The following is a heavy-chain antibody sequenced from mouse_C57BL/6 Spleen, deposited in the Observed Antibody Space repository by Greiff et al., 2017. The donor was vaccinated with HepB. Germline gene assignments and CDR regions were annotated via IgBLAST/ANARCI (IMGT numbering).Heavy chain of an antibody. V-gene: IGHV1-50*01. CDR3: ARWRIRGTDYYYAMDY. D-gene: IGHD2-4*01. CDR1: GYTFTSYW. CDR2: IDPSDSYT. J-gene: IGHJ4*01. Sequence: QVQLQQSGAELVKPGASVKLSCKASGYTFTSYWMQWVKQRPGQGLEWIGEIDPSDSYTNYNQKFKGKATLTVDTSSSTAYMQLNSLTSEDSAVYYCARWRIRGTDYYYAMDYWGQGTSVTVSS.